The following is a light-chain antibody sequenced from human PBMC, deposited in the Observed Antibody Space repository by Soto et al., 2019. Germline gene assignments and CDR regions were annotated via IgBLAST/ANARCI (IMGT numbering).Light chain of an antibody. V-gene: IGLV2-8*01. J-gene: IGLJ1*01. CDR2: EVN. CDR3: SSYAGSNNYV. CDR1: SSDVGGYDF. Sequence: SVLTQPPSASGSPGQSVTISCTGTSSDVGGYDFVSWYQQHPGKAPKLMIYEVNKRPSGVPDRFSGSKSGNTASLTVSGLQAEDEADYYCSSYAGSNNYVFGTGTKLTVL.